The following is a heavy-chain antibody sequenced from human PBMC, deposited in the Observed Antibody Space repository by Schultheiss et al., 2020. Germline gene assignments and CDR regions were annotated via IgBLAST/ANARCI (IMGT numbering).Heavy chain of an antibody. Sequence: SETLSLTCTVSGGSISSSSYYWSWIRQPAGKGLEWIGEINHSGSTNYNPSLKSRVTISVDKSKSQLSLRLSPVTAADTAVYYCARDPSYCGGDCPSGYWGQGTLVTVSS. D-gene: IGHD2-21*02. CDR3: ARDPSYCGGDCPSGY. CDR1: GGSISSSSYY. J-gene: IGHJ4*02. V-gene: IGHV4-61*05. CDR2: INHSGST.